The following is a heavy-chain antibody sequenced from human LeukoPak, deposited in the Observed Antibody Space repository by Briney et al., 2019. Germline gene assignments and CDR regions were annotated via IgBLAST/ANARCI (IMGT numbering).Heavy chain of an antibody. CDR3: ARGGTRRPSPFDY. CDR2: IKQDGSER. V-gene: IGHV3-7*03. D-gene: IGHD1-14*01. CDR1: GFIFSSFW. J-gene: IGHJ4*02. Sequence: GGSLRLSCAASGFIFSSFWMTWVRQAPGKGLEWMANIKQDGSERNYMDSVKGRFTLSRDNTKNSIHLQMNSLRADDTAIYYCARGGTRRPSPFDYWGQGILVTVSS.